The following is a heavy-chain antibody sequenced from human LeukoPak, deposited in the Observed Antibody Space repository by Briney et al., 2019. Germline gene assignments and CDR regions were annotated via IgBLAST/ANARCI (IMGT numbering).Heavy chain of an antibody. CDR2: IYSGGST. V-gene: IGHV3-53*01. J-gene: IGHJ6*02. D-gene: IGHD3-10*01. CDR1: GFTVSSNY. Sequence: PGGSLRLSCAASGFTVSSNYMSWVRQAPGKGLEWVSVIYSGGSTYYADSVKGRFTTSRDNSKNTLHLQMNSLRAEDTAVYYCARGSGSYYIDYYYGMDVWGQGTTVTVSS. CDR3: ARGSGSYYIDYYYGMDV.